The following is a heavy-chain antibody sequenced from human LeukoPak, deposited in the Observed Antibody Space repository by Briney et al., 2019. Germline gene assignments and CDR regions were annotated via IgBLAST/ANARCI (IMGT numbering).Heavy chain of an antibody. CDR1: GFTFSSYA. J-gene: IGHJ4*02. Sequence: PGGSLRLSCAASGFTFSSYAMNWVRQAPGKGLEWVSYISSSSSTIYYADSVKGRFTISRDNAKNSLYLQMNSLRAEDTAVYYCAGPLSYDFWGDWGQGTLVTVSS. CDR3: AGPLSYDFWGD. CDR2: ISSSSSTI. V-gene: IGHV3-48*04. D-gene: IGHD3-3*01.